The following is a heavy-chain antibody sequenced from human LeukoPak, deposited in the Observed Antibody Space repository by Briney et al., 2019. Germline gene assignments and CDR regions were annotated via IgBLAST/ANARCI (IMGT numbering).Heavy chain of an antibody. CDR3: AKGHGVTVFVYDAFDI. Sequence: GGSLRLSCAASGFTFSSYSLNWVRQAPGKGLEWVSAISGSGGSTYYADSVKGRFTISRDKSKNTLYLQMNSLRAEDTAVYYCAKGHGVTVFVYDAFDIWGQGTMVTVSS. CDR2: ISGSGGST. V-gene: IGHV3-23*01. J-gene: IGHJ3*02. D-gene: IGHD2-21*02. CDR1: GFTFSSYS.